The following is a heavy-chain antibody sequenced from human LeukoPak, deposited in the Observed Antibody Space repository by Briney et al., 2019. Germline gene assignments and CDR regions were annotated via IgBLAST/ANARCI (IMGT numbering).Heavy chain of an antibody. V-gene: IGHV7-4-1*02. D-gene: IGHD6-13*01. Sequence: ASVKVSCKASGYTFTSYAINWVRQAPGQGLEWMGLISTNTGNPTYAQGFTGQFVFSLDTSVNTAYLQISSLKAEDTAVYYCAKEGTYGSSWSLNYWGQGTLVTVSS. J-gene: IGHJ4*02. CDR1: GYTFTSYA. CDR2: ISTNTGNP. CDR3: AKEGTYGSSWSLNY.